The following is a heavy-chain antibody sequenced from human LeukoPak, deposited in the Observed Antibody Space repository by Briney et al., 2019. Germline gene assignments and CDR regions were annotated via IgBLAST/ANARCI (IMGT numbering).Heavy chain of an antibody. J-gene: IGHJ6*04. CDR1: GGSINNYY. V-gene: IGHV4-59*01. D-gene: IGHD1-14*01. CDR3: ARGLGDGIANYYYYYAMDV. Sequence: SETLSLTCTVSGGSINNYYWIWVRQPPGKGLEWIGYVYSTGNTDYNPSLRSRVTMSVDTSKNQFSLKLRSVSAADTAVYYCARGLGDGIANYYYYYAMDVWGKGTTVTVSS. CDR2: VYSTGNT.